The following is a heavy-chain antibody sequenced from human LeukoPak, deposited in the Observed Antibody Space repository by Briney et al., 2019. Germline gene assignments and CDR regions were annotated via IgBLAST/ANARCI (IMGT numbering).Heavy chain of an antibody. Sequence: GASVTVSFTSSGYAFTFYYMHWMRHAPGQGLEWMGWINFNNGDTIYAQEFEGRVILTRDTSISTAYLELSRLTYDDTAVYYCARNGDIWGQGTLVTVSS. J-gene: IGHJ4*02. D-gene: IGHD3-10*01. V-gene: IGHV1-2*02. CDR1: GYAFTFYY. CDR2: INFNNGDT. CDR3: ARNGDI.